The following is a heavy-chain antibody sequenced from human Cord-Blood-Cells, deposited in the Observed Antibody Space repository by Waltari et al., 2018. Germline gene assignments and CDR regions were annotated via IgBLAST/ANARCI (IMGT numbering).Heavy chain of an antibody. CDR1: GGSFSGYY. CDR2: INQRGST. J-gene: IGHJ2*01. D-gene: IGHD6-13*01. CDR3: ARGLNSSSWYTSLYWYFDL. V-gene: IGHV4-34*01. Sequence: QVQLQQWGAGLLKPSETLSLTCAVYGGSFSGYYWSWIRQPPGKGLEWIGEINQRGSTNYHPSRKSRVTISVDTSKNQFSLKLSSVTAADTAVYYCARGLNSSSWYTSLYWYFDLWGRGTLVTVSS.